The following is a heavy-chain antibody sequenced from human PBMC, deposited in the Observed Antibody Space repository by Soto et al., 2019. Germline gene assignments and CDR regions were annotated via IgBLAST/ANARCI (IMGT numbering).Heavy chain of an antibody. CDR1: GFTVSSNC. J-gene: IGHJ4*02. CDR2: IYAGGNT. V-gene: IGHV3-66*01. CDR3: VREKVTMIVGFYYFDY. Sequence: PGGSLRLSCAASGFTVSSNCMSWVRQAPGKGLEWVSVIYAGGNTHYADSVEGRFTISRDNSNNMLYLQMNSLRAEDTAVYYCVREKVTMIVGFYYFDYWGQGTRVTVSS. D-gene: IGHD3-22*01.